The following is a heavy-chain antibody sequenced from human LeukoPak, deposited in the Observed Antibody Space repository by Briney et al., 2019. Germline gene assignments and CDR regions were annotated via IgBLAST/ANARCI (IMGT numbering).Heavy chain of an antibody. CDR1: GFTFSSYS. CDR2: ISSSSSYI. J-gene: IGHJ4*02. Sequence: PGGSLRLSCAASGFTFSSYSMNWVRQAPGKGLEWVSSISSSSSYIYYADSVKGRFTISRDNAKNSLYLQMNSLRAEDTAVYYCARNNLSGGWYYVYWGQGTLVTVSS. CDR3: ARNNLSGGWYYVY. V-gene: IGHV3-21*01. D-gene: IGHD6-19*01.